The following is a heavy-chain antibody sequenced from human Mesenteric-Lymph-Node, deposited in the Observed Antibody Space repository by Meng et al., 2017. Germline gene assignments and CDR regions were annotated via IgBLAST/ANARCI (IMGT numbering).Heavy chain of an antibody. J-gene: IGHJ4*02. CDR3: ARSYYDSSGSYYIFDY. CDR1: GFTFSIYE. Sequence: GGSLRLSCVASGFTFSIYEMNWVRQAPGKGLEWASYISSSGNNKYYADSVKGRFSISRDNTKNSLYLQTNSLRAEDTAVYYCARSYYDSSGSYYIFDYWGQGTLVTVSS. CDR2: ISSSGNNK. V-gene: IGHV3-48*03. D-gene: IGHD3-10*01.